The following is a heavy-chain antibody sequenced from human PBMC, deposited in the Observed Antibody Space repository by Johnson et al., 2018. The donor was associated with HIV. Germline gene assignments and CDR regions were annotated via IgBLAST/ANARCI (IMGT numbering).Heavy chain of an antibody. CDR2: ISYDGRNK. D-gene: IGHD1-26*01. J-gene: IGHJ3*02. V-gene: IGHV3-30*04. Sequence: VQLVESGGGVVQPGRSLRLSCAASGFTFSSYAMHWVRQAPGMGLEWVADISYDGRNKYYADSVKGRFTISRDNSKSTLYLQMNSLRAEDTAVYYCARVRSGRENVFDIWGQGTMVTISS. CDR1: GFTFSSYA. CDR3: ARVRSGRENVFDI.